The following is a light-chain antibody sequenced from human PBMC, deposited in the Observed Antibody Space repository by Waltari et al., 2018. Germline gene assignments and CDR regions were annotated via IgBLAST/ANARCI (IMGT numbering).Light chain of an antibody. CDR2: AAS. V-gene: IGKV1-9*01. Sequence: LTQSPATLSASVGDRVTITCRATQDIYTYLAWYQQEPGKAPKLLIYAASTLQSGVPSRFSGSGSGTDFTLTISSLQPEDFATYYCQQFNSYPRTFGQGTKVE. CDR1: QDIYTY. CDR3: QQFNSYPRT. J-gene: IGKJ1*01.